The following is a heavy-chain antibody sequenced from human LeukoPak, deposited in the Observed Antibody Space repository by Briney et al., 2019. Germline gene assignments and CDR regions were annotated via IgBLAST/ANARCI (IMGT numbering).Heavy chain of an antibody. V-gene: IGHV3-23*01. J-gene: IGHJ4*02. Sequence: GGSLRLSCAASGFTFDNYAMSWVRQTPGKGLEWVSAIGGSGEDTSYADSVKGRFTVSRDNSKSTLYLQMNSLRAEDTAVYYCVDTAMADFDYWGQGTLVTVSS. CDR3: VDTAMADFDY. CDR2: IGGSGEDT. D-gene: IGHD5-18*01. CDR1: GFTFDNYA.